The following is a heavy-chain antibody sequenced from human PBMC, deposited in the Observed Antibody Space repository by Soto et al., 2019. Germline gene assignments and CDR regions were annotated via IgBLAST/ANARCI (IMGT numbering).Heavy chain of an antibody. J-gene: IGHJ4*02. D-gene: IGHD5-12*01. CDR2: IRSKANSDAT. CDR1: GFTFSGSA. V-gene: IGHV3-73*01. Sequence: GGSMRLSCAASGFTFSGSAMHWVRQAPGKGLEWVGRIRSKANSDATVYAASVKGRFTISRDDSKNTAYLQMNSLKTEDTAVYYCSTHSGYVYYFDYWGQGTLVTSPQ. CDR3: STHSGYVYYFDY.